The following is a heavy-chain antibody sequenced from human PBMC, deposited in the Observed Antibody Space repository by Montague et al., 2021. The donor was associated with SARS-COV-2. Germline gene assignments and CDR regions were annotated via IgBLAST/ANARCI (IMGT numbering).Heavy chain of an antibody. V-gene: IGHV3-30-3*01. Sequence: SLRLSCAASGFTFSSYAMHWVRQAPGKGLEWVAVISYDGSNKYYADSVKGRFTISRDNSKNTLYLQMNSLRAEDTAVYYCARARFDSNPYYYYGMTSGAKGPRSPSP. CDR3: ARARFDSNPYYYYGMTS. CDR1: GFTFSSYA. J-gene: IGHJ6*02. CDR2: ISYDGSNK. D-gene: IGHD4-11*01.